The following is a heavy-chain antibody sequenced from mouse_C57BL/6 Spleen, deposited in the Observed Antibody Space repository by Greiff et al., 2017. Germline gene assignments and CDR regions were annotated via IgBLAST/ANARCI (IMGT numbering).Heavy chain of an antibody. Sequence: QVQLQQSGAELVMPGASVKLSCKASGYTFTSYWMHWVKQRPGQGLEWIGEIDPSDSYTNYNQKFKGKSTLTVDKSSSTAYMQLSSLTSEDSAVYYCARGGTTVAPYWYFDVWGTGTTVTVSS. CDR2: IDPSDSYT. CDR3: ARGGTTVAPYWYFDV. CDR1: GYTFTSYW. V-gene: IGHV1-69*01. J-gene: IGHJ1*03. D-gene: IGHD1-1*01.